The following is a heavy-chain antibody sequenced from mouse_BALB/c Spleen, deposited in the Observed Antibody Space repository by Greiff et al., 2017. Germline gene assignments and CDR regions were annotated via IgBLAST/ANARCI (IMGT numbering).Heavy chain of an antibody. J-gene: IGHJ2*01. CDR2: IYPGSGST. D-gene: IGHD3-1*01. Sequence: LQQPGSELVRPGASVKLSCTASGYTFTSYWMHWVKQRPGQGLEWIGNIYPGSGSTNYDEKFKSKATLTVDTSSSTAYMQLSSLTSEDSAVYYCTTARATSVYWGQGTTLTVSS. CDR3: TTARATSVY. CDR1: GYTFTSYW. V-gene: IGHV1S22*01.